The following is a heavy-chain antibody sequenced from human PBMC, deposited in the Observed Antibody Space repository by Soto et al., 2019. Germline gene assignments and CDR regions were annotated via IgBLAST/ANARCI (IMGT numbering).Heavy chain of an antibody. V-gene: IGHV2-5*02. Sequence: QITLKESGPTLVKPTQTLTLTCTFSGFSLSTTGVGVGWIRQPPGKALECLALIYWDDDKRDSPSLRNRLTITKATSKNQVHLTMTNIDPVDTGTYYCAYRPSLDWGNFDSWGQGTLVTVSS. D-gene: IGHD7-27*01. J-gene: IGHJ4*02. CDR3: AYRPSLDWGNFDS. CDR1: GFSLSTTGVG. CDR2: IYWDDDK.